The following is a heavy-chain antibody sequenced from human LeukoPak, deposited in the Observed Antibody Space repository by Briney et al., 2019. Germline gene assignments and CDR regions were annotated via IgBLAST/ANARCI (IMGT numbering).Heavy chain of an antibody. D-gene: IGHD3-16*01. CDR1: GFSFSSYR. J-gene: IGHJ5*02. Sequence: GGSLRLSCAAPGFSFSSYRMNWVRQAPGQGLEWVSSIDSSSSYIDYADSVKGRFTISRDNAKNSLYLQMNSLRAEDMALYYCARNGGGWSVPWGQGTLVTVSS. CDR2: IDSSSSYI. CDR3: ARNGGGWSVP. V-gene: IGHV3-21*01.